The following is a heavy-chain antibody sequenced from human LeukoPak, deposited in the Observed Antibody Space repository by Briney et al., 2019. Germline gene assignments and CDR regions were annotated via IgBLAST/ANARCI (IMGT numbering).Heavy chain of an antibody. J-gene: IGHJ4*02. CDR2: ISSSSSYI. V-gene: IGHV3-21*01. CDR3: ASADSSGWYGPFDY. CDR1: GFTFSSYS. Sequence: GGSLRLSCAASGFTFSSYSMNWVRQAPGKGLEWVSSISSSSSYIYYADSVKGRFTISRDNAKNSLYLQMNSLRAEDTAVYYCASADSSGWYGPFDYWGQGTLVTVSS. D-gene: IGHD6-19*01.